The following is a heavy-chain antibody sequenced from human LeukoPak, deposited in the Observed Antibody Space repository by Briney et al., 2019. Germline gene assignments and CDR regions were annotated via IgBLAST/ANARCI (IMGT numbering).Heavy chain of an antibody. CDR2: IKQDGSEK. Sequence: PGGSLRLSCAASGFTFSSYWMSWVRQAPGKGLEWVANIKQDGSEKFYVDSVKGRFTISRDNAKNSLYLQMNSLRAEDTAVYYCARGDWAYCGGDCYSIGYSFDYWGQGTLVTVSS. D-gene: IGHD2-21*01. V-gene: IGHV3-7*01. J-gene: IGHJ4*02. CDR3: ARGDWAYCGGDCYSIGYSFDY. CDR1: GFTFSSYW.